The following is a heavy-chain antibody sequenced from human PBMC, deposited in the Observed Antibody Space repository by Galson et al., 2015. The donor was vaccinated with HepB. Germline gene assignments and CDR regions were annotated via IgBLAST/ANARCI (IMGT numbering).Heavy chain of an antibody. CDR3: ARELAYCGGDCYFFLDY. CDR1: GFTFSSYA. Sequence: SLRLSCAASGFTFSSYAMHWVRQAPGKGLEWVAVISYDGSNKYYADSVKGRFTISRDNSKNTLYLQMNSLRAEDTAVYYCARELAYCGGDCYFFLDYWGQGTLVTVSS. V-gene: IGHV3-30-3*01. CDR2: ISYDGSNK. J-gene: IGHJ4*02. D-gene: IGHD2-21*02.